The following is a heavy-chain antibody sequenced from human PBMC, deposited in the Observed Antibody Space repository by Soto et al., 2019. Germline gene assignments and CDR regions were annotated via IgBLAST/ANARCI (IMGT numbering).Heavy chain of an antibody. CDR1: GGSISSSSYY. CDR2: IYYSGST. Sequence: QLQRQESGPGLVKPSETLSLTCTVSGGSISSSSYYWGWIRQPPGKGLEWIGSIYYSGSTYYNPSLKSRVTISVDTSKRQFSLNLSSVTAADTAVYYCARSSSALFDYWGQGTLVTVSS. J-gene: IGHJ4*02. CDR3: ARSSSALFDY. D-gene: IGHD2-2*01. V-gene: IGHV4-39*01.